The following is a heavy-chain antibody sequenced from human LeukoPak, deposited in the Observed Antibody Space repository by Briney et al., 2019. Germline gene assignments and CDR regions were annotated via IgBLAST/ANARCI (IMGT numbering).Heavy chain of an antibody. CDR3: ARRQGCSNTACPPDY. V-gene: IGHV5-51*01. CDR2: IYAGDSDT. Sequence: GESLKISCKGSGFSFNTYWIGWVRQMPGKGLEWMGIIYAGDSDTRYSPSFQGQVTISVDKSISTAYLQWSSLKASDIAMYYCARRQGCSNTACPPDYWGQGTLVTVSS. D-gene: IGHD2-2*01. CDR1: GFSFNTYW. J-gene: IGHJ4*02.